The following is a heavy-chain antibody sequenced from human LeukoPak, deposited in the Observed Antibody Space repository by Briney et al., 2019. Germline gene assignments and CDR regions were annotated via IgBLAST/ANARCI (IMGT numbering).Heavy chain of an antibody. CDR3: ARDSSGSDFDY. V-gene: IGHV3-74*01. Sequence: GGSLRLSCAASGFTFGTYWMNWVRLAPGKGLVWVSRINSDRSSTTYADSVKGRFTISRDNAKNTLYLQMNSLRAEDTAVYYWARDSSGSDFDYWGQGTLVTVSS. CDR2: INSDRSST. D-gene: IGHD3-22*01. J-gene: IGHJ4*02. CDR1: GFTFGTYW.